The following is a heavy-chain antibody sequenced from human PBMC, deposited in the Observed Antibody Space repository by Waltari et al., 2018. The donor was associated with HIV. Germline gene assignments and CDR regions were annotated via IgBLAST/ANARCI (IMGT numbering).Heavy chain of an antibody. D-gene: IGHD2-21*02. CDR3: ARGVFSLVVTEAHDAFDI. V-gene: IGHV1-46*01. Sequence: QVQLVQSGAEVKKPGASVTVSCKASGYTFTSYYMHWVRQAPVQGLEWMGIINPSGGSTSYAQKFQGRVTMTRDTSTSTVYMELSSLRSEDTAVYYCARGVFSLVVTEAHDAFDIWGQGTMVTVSS. J-gene: IGHJ3*02. CDR2: INPSGGST. CDR1: GYTFTSYY.